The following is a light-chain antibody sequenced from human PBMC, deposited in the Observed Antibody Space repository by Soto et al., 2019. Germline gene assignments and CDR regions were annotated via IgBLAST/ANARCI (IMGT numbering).Light chain of an antibody. CDR1: HNGPNY. J-gene: IGKJ2*01. Sequence: EIVLTQFTATLSLSPGDRATLSCRASHNGPNYLAWYHQKPGQAPRLLVYDISNRATDIPARLTGSGSGTDFSPTRSSLETEDSAVYYCHQRTAWPRNTFGQGTKLQI. CDR3: HQRTAWPRNT. V-gene: IGKV3-11*01. CDR2: DIS.